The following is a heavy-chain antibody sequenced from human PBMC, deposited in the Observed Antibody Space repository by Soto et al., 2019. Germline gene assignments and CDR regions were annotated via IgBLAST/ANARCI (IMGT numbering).Heavy chain of an antibody. Sequence: GGSLRLSCAASGFTFSSYAMSWVRQAPGKGLEWVSAISGSGGSTYYADSVKGRFTISRDNSKNTLYLQMNSLRAEDTAVYYCAKWRGTMVRGVSLSDYWGQGTLVTVSS. D-gene: IGHD3-10*01. J-gene: IGHJ4*02. CDR2: ISGSGGST. V-gene: IGHV3-23*01. CDR1: GFTFSSYA. CDR3: AKWRGTMVRGVSLSDY.